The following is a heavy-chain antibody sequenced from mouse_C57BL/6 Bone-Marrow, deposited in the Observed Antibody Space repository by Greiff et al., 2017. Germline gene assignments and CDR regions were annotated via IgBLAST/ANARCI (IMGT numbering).Heavy chain of an antibody. V-gene: IGHV1-54*01. CDR2: INPGSGGT. Sequence: VKLMESGAELVRPGTSVKVSCKASGYAFTNYLIEWVKQRPGQGLEWIGVINPGSGGTNYNEKFKGKATLTADNSSSTAYMQHSSLTSEDSAVYFCARGGDGAPFDYWGKGTTLTVSS. CDR1: GYAFTNYL. J-gene: IGHJ2*01. CDR3: ARGGDGAPFDY.